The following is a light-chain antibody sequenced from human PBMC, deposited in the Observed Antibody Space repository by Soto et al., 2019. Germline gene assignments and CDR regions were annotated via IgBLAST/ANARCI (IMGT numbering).Light chain of an antibody. J-gene: IGKJ1*01. CDR2: WAS. CDR3: HHYYSTPQT. V-gene: IGKV4-1*01. CDR1: QSVLLSSNNKNF. Sequence: DIVMTQSPDSLAVSLGERATINCKSSQSVLLSSNNKNFLAWYQQKPGQPPKLLIYWASTRESGVPDRFSGSGSRTDFTLTISSLQAEDVAVYYCHHYYSTPQTFGQGTKVEIK.